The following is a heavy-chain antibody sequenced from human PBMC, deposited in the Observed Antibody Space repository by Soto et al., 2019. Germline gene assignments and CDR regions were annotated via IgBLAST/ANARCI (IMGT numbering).Heavy chain of an antibody. J-gene: IGHJ6*02. V-gene: IGHV3-33*01. Sequence: QVQLVESGGGVVQPGRSLRLSCAASGFTFSSYGMHWVRQAPGKGLEWVAVIWYDGSNKYYADSVKGRFTISRDNSKNTLYLQMNSLRAEVTAVYYCTRDQADTYYYYGMDVWGQGTTATVS. CDR2: IWYDGSNK. CDR1: GFTFSSYG. D-gene: IGHD5-18*01. CDR3: TRDQADTYYYYGMDV.